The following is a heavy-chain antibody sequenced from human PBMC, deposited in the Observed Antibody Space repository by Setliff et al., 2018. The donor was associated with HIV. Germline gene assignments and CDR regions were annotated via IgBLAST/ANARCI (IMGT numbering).Heavy chain of an antibody. Sequence: SETLSLTCAVYGGSFSGCYWTWIRQPPGKGLEWIGEINHSGSINYNPSLKSRVTISLDTSKNQFSLKVRSVTAADTAVYYCARGGGTYGMNWVDPWGQGTLVTVSS. CDR3: ARGGGTYGMNWVDP. D-gene: IGHD1-26*01. CDR1: GGSFSGCY. J-gene: IGHJ5*02. V-gene: IGHV4-34*01. CDR2: INHSGSI.